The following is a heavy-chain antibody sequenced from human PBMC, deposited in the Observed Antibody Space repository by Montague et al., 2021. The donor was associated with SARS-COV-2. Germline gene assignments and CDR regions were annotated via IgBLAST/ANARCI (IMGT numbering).Heavy chain of an antibody. V-gene: IGHV3-15*01. CDR2: IKSKAVGGAI. D-gene: IGHD5-24*01. CDR3: TADFSDTAEQMAQTDL. CDR1: EFTFSSAW. J-gene: IGHJ5*02. Sequence: SLRLSCAASEFTFSSAWMTWVRQSPGKGLEWVGRIKSKAVGGAIQYATSVKGRFTISRDDSETTLYLQMDSLTTEDTAVYYCTADFSDTAEQMAQTDLWGQGTLVTVSS.